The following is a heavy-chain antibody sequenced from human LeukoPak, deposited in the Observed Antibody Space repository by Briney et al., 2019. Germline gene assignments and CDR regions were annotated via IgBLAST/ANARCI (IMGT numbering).Heavy chain of an antibody. CDR1: GGTFSSYA. CDR3: ARGPTDFWSGYLGY. CDR2: IIPIFGTA. Sequence: ASVKVSCKASGGTFSSYAISWVRQAPGQGLEWMGGIIPIFGTANYAQKFQGRVTITADESTSTAYMELSSLRSEDTAVYYCARGPTDFWSGYLGYWGQGTLVTVSS. J-gene: IGHJ4*02. D-gene: IGHD3-3*01. V-gene: IGHV1-69*13.